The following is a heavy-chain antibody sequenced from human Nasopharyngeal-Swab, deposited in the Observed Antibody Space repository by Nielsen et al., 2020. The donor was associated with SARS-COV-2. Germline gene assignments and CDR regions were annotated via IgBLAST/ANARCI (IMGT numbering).Heavy chain of an antibody. CDR2: ISYDGSNK. CDR3: ARSYYGAYYYGMDV. D-gene: IGHD4-17*01. J-gene: IGHJ6*02. CDR1: GFTFSSYA. V-gene: IGHV3-30-3*01. Sequence: GESLKISCAASGFTFSSYAMHWVRQAPGKGLEWVAVISYDGSNKYYADSVKGRFTISRGNSKNTLYLQMNSLRAEDTAVYYCARSYYGAYYYGMDVWGQGTTGTVSS.